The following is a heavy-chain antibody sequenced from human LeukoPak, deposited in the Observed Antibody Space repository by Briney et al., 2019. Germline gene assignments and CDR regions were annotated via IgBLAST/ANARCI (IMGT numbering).Heavy chain of an antibody. D-gene: IGHD3/OR15-3a*01. CDR3: ARGTDYWDC. J-gene: IGHJ4*02. Sequence: GGSLRXSXXASGXXFSXYNMXWVRQAPGKGLEWVSYISSSSSTIYYADSVKGRFTISRDNAKNSLYLQMNSLRAEDTAVYYCARGTDYWDCWGQGTLVTVSS. CDR1: GXXFSXYN. CDR2: ISSSSSTI. V-gene: IGHV3-48*01.